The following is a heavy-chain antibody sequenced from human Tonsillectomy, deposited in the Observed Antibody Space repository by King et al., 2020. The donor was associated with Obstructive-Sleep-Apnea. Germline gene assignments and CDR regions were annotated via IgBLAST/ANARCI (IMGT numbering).Heavy chain of an antibody. Sequence: VQLVESWGGVVQPGRSLRLSCAASGFTFISYAMHWVCQAPGMGLEWVAVISYEGSNKYFADSVKGRFTSSRYNSKNTLYLQMNSLRAEDTAVYYCARGALDGYSLDYWGQGTLVTVSS. CDR1: GFTFISYA. V-gene: IGHV3-30-3*01. J-gene: IGHJ4*02. D-gene: IGHD5-24*01. CDR2: ISYEGSNK. CDR3: ARGALDGYSLDY.